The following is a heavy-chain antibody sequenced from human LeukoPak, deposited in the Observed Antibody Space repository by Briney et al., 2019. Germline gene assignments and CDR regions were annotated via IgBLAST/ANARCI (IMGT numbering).Heavy chain of an antibody. V-gene: IGHV3-53*01. J-gene: IGHJ3*02. CDR1: GFTVSRNY. CDR2: IYGGGPT. CDR3: ARDLGIAGTTHAFDI. Sequence: GGSLKLSCAASGFTVSRNYMSWVRQAPGRGLECVSVIYGGGPTYYADSVKGRFTISRDTAKNTLYLQMNSLRAEDTAVYFCARDLGIAGTTHAFDIWGQGTMVTVSS. D-gene: IGHD1-14*01.